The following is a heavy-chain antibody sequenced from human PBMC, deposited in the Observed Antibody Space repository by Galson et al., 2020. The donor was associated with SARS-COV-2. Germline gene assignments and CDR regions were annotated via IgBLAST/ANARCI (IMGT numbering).Heavy chain of an antibody. CDR2: ISSSSSYI. J-gene: IGHJ3*02. CDR3: ARDTPYQWLVPHDAFDI. D-gene: IGHD6-19*01. V-gene: IGHV3-21*01. CDR1: GFTFSSYS. Sequence: GGSLRLSCAASGFTFSSYSMNWVRQAPGKGLECISSISSSSSYIYYADSVKGRFTISRDNAKNSLYLQMNSLRAEDTAVYYCARDTPYQWLVPHDAFDIWGQGTMVTVSS.